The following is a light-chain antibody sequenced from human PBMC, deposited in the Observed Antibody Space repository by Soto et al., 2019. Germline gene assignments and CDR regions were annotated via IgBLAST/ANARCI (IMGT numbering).Light chain of an antibody. CDR2: GAS. CDR1: QSVSDN. V-gene: IGKV3-15*01. J-gene: IGKJ2*01. Sequence: EIVMTQSPATLSVSPGERATLSCRAGQSVSDNLAWYQQRPGQAPRLLFYGASTRATGVPVRFSASGSGTEFTLTISSLQSEDFAVYYCQQYNHWPGGYTFGQGTKLEIK. CDR3: QQYNHWPGGYT.